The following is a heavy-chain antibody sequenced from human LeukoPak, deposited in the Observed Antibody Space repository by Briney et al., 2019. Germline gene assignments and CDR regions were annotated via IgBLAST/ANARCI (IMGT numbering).Heavy chain of an antibody. V-gene: IGHV4-38-2*01. J-gene: IGHJ3*01. CDR3: ARFDHVWETHGMDAFDL. Sequence: KPSETLSLTCGVSGYSISRGYSWGWIRQPPGKGLEWIGNIYHSESTHYNPSLKSRVTISPDTSKNQFSLKLTSVTASDTAVYYCARFDHVWETHGMDAFDLWGQGTMVTVSS. CDR2: IYHSEST. D-gene: IGHD3-16*01. CDR1: GYSISRGYS.